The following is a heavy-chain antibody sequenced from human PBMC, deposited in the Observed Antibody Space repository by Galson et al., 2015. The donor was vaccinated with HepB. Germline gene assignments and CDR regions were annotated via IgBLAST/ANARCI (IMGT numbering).Heavy chain of an antibody. CDR3: ARAVYYDSTDYGMDV. J-gene: IGHJ6*02. V-gene: IGHV3-11*06. D-gene: IGHD3-22*01. CDR2: ISSSSSYT. Sequence: SLRLSCAASGFTFSDYHMSWIRQAPGKGLEWVSYISSSSSYTNYADSVKGRFTVSRDNAKNSLYLQMNSLRAEDTAVYYCARAVYYDSTDYGMDVWGQGTTVTVSS. CDR1: GFTFSDYH.